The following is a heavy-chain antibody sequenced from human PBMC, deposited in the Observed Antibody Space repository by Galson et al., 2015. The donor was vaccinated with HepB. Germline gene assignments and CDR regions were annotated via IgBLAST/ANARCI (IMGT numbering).Heavy chain of an antibody. CDR2: IRAHNGKR. Sequence: SVKVSCKASGYTFSSYGMTWVRQVPGQGLEWMGWIRAHNGKRTYAGSLQGRVTMTADTSTNIAYMELRSLRSEDTAVYYCARPYDSTGYYPDYWGQGTLVTVSS. D-gene: IGHD3-22*01. J-gene: IGHJ4*02. CDR3: ARPYDSTGYYPDY. CDR1: GYTFSSYG. V-gene: IGHV1-18*04.